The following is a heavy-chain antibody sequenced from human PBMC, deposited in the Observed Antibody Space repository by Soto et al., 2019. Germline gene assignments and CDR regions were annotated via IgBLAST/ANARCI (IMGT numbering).Heavy chain of an antibody. Sequence: QVQLVESGGGVVQPGRSLRLSCSASGFTFSDFEMYWVRQAPGKGLDWVSFISYDGSNQYYAGSVKGRFTISRDNSKNTPFLIMISLRPEDTAVYFCASRTGTAPRFDYWGQGTLVTVSS. D-gene: IGHD1-7*01. V-gene: IGHV3-30-3*01. CDR2: ISYDGSNQ. CDR3: ASRTGTAPRFDY. J-gene: IGHJ4*02. CDR1: GFTFSDFE.